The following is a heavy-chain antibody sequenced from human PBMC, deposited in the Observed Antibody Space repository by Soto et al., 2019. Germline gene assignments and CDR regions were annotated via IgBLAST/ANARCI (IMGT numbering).Heavy chain of an antibody. CDR3: ARGGLAPFDY. CDR1: GFNLGSYW. Sequence: EVQLVESGGGLVQPGGSLRLSCAASGFNLGSYWMHWVRQAPGKGLVWVSRINDYGTTINYADSVEGRFTISRDDAKSEVHLQMNTLRAEDTAVYYCARGGLAPFDYWGPGALVTVSS. CDR2: INDYGTTI. D-gene: IGHD3-9*01. J-gene: IGHJ4*02. V-gene: IGHV3-74*01.